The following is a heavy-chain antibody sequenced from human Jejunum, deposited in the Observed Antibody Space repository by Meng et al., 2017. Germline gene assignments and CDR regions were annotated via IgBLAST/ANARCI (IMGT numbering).Heavy chain of an antibody. D-gene: IGHD2-21*01. CDR3: ARNPVIPDARTFDF. CDR2: IHSSGNT. V-gene: IGHV4-30-4*01. CDR1: GGSINSVDYY. J-gene: IGHJ4*02. Sequence: QVQLQESGPGLVKPSQTLSLTCTVSGGSINSVDYYWNWIRQPPGKGLEWLGYIHSSGNTYYTPSLKTRLAMSLDTSKNQFSLRLTSVTAADTATYYCARNPVIPDARTFDFWGRGALVTVSS.